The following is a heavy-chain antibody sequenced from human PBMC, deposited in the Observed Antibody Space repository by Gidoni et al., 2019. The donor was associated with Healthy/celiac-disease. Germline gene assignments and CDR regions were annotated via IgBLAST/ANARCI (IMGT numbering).Heavy chain of an antibody. CDR2: ISSSSSYI. CDR3: AGEPIVVVTADWFDP. J-gene: IGHJ5*02. CDR1: GLTLSSYS. V-gene: IGHV3-21*01. D-gene: IGHD2-21*02. Sequence: EVQLVESGGGLVKPGGSLRLSCAASGLTLSSYSMNLVRQAPGKGLEWVSSISSSSSYIYYADSVKGRFTISRDNAKNSLYLQMNSLRAEDTAVYYCAGEPIVVVTADWFDPWGQGTLVTVSS.